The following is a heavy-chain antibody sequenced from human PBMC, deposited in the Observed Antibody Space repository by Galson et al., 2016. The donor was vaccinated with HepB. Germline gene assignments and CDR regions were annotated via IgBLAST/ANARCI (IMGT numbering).Heavy chain of an antibody. CDR3: ARGQQWLAY. D-gene: IGHD6-19*01. Sequence: SETLSLTCAVSGDSISSSTWWTWVRQPPGKGLEWIGGIYHTGNTNYNPSLKSRVTISVDKTNNHFSLEVTSVTAADTAVYFCARGQQWLAYWGQGTLVTVSS. CDR1: GDSISSSTW. J-gene: IGHJ4*02. CDR2: IYHTGNT. V-gene: IGHV4-4*02.